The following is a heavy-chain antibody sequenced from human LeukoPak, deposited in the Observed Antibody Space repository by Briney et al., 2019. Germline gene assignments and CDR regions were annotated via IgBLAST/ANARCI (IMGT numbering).Heavy chain of an antibody. Sequence: GGSLRFCCAASGFTFSDYYMSWIRQAPGRGLGWVSYISSGSSYTNSAASVKGRFTISRDNAKNSLYLQMTSLRAEDTAVYYCARRFWYAFDIWGQGTMVTVSS. CDR1: GFTFSDYY. CDR3: ARRFWYAFDI. J-gene: IGHJ3*02. D-gene: IGHD3-3*01. CDR2: ISSGSSYT. V-gene: IGHV3-11*03.